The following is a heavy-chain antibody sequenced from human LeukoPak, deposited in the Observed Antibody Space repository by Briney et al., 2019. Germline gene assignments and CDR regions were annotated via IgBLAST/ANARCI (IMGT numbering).Heavy chain of an antibody. CDR3: AKTRGRGQVDPGTSGYINY. D-gene: IGHD3-22*01. CDR1: GATMYDNY. Sequence: SETLSLACSVSGATMYDNYWSWIRQPPGKGLEWLGYIYTYDRERTSYNPSLKSRITMSLDTSNRQFSLRMSSVTAADTAVYYCAKTRGRGQVDPGTSGYINYWGQGTLVSVSS. CDR2: IYTYDRERT. V-gene: IGHV4-4*09. J-gene: IGHJ4*02.